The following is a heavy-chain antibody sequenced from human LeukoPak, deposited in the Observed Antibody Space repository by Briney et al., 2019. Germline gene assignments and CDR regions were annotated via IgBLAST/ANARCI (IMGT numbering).Heavy chain of an antibody. V-gene: IGHV3-48*04. D-gene: IGHD3-22*01. CDR1: GFTFSSYS. J-gene: IGHJ4*02. Sequence: GGSLRLSCAASGFTFSSYSMNWVRQAPGKGLEWVSYISSSSSTIYYADSVKGRFTISRDNAKNSLYLQMNSLRAEDTAVYYCAKSSSSPAYDSPFDYWGQGTLVTVSS. CDR3: AKSSSSPAYDSPFDY. CDR2: ISSSSSTI.